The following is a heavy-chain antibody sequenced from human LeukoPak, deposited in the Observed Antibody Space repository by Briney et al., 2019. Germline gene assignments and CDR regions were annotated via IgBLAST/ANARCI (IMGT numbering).Heavy chain of an antibody. V-gene: IGHV3-30*18. Sequence: PGRSLRLSCAASGFTFSSYGMHWVRQAPGKGLEWVAVISHDGSNKYYADSVKGRFTISRDNSKNTLYLQMNSLRAEDTAVYYCAKGSVAGYLGGYFDYWGQGTLVTVSS. CDR3: AKGSVAGYLGGYFDY. CDR1: GFTFSSYG. D-gene: IGHD6-19*01. J-gene: IGHJ4*02. CDR2: ISHDGSNK.